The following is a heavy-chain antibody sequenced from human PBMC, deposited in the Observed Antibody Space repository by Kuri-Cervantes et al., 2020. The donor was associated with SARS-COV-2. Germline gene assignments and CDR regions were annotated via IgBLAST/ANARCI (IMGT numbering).Heavy chain of an antibody. CDR2: IKHDGSET. CDR1: GLTFSSSC. J-gene: IGHJ4*02. V-gene: IGHV3-7*01. Sequence: GGSLRLSCEASGLTFSSSCMSWVRQAPGKGLEWVANIKHDGSETHYVDSGKGRFTTSRDNAKNLLYLQMNSLRADDTAVYYCASERAGPRGGFDSWGPGTLVTVSS. D-gene: IGHD2-15*01. CDR3: ASERAGPRGGFDS.